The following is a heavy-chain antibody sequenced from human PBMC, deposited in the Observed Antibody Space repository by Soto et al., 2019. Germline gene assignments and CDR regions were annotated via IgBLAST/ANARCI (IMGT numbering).Heavy chain of an antibody. CDR1: GLTFRSYA. V-gene: IGHV3-30*04. Sequence: GGSLRLSCAASGLTFRSYAIPWVRKAPGKGLEGGAVISYDGSNKYYADSVKGRFTISRDNSKNTLYLQMNSLRAEDTAVYYCARDPDYGDYGAFDIWGQGTMVTVSS. D-gene: IGHD4-17*01. J-gene: IGHJ3*02. CDR3: ARDPDYGDYGAFDI. CDR2: ISYDGSNK.